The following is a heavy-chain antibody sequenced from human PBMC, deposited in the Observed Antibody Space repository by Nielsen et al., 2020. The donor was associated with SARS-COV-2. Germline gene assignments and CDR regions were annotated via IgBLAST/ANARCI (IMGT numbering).Heavy chain of an antibody. V-gene: IGHV3-66*01. D-gene: IGHD3-22*01. Sequence: GGSLRLSCAASGFTVSSNYMSWVRQAPGKGLEWVSVIYSGGSTYYADSVKGRFTISRDNSKNTLYLQMNSLRAEDTAVYYCAGDPQQDIYDSSGHWAFDIWGQGTMVTVSS. CDR1: GFTVSSNY. CDR3: AGDPQQDIYDSSGHWAFDI. J-gene: IGHJ3*02. CDR2: IYSGGST.